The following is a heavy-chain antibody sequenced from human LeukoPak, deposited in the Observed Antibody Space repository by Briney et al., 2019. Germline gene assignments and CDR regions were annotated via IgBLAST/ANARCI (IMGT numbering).Heavy chain of an antibody. CDR3: AKGAGRIVVVPAASDY. CDR2: IRYDGSNK. D-gene: IGHD2-2*01. Sequence: GGSLRLSCAASGFTFSSYSMNWVRQAPGKGLEWVAFIRYDGSNKYYADSVKGRFTISRDNSKNTLYLQMNSLRAEDTAVYYCAKGAGRIVVVPAASDYWGQGTLVTVSS. J-gene: IGHJ4*02. V-gene: IGHV3-30*02. CDR1: GFTFSSYS.